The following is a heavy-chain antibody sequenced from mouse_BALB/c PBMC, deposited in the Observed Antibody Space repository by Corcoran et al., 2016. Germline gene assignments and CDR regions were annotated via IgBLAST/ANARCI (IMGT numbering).Heavy chain of an antibody. V-gene: IGHV9-1*02. CDR2: INTYTGEP. D-gene: IGHD1-1*01. Sequence: QNQLVQSGPELKKPGETVKISCKASGYTFTNYGMNWVKQAPGKGLKWMGWINTYTGEPTYADDFKGRFAFSLETSDSTAYLQINNLKNEDMATYFCARDYYGSSYGWFAYCGQGTLVTVSA. CDR3: ARDYYGSSYGWFAY. J-gene: IGHJ3*01. CDR1: GYTFTNYG.